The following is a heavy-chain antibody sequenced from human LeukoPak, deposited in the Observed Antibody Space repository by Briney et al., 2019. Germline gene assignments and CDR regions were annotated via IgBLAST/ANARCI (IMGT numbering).Heavy chain of an antibody. D-gene: IGHD6-19*01. V-gene: IGHV1-46*01. CDR3: ARDPLDHYSSGWYGFDP. Sequence: GASVKVSCKASGYTFTGYYMHWVRQAPGQGLEWMGIINPSGGSTSYAQKFQGRVTMTRDTSTSTVYMELSSLRSEDTAVYYCARDPLDHYSSGWYGFDPWGQGTLVTVSS. CDR1: GYTFTGYY. J-gene: IGHJ5*02. CDR2: INPSGGST.